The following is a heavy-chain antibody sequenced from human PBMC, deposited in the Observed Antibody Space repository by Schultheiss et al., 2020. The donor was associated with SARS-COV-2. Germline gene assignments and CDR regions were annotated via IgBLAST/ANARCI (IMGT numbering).Heavy chain of an antibody. J-gene: IGHJ1*01. V-gene: IGHV3-30*01. D-gene: IGHD6-13*01. CDR3: ARGIGRSGPGIAAAGPFQH. CDR1: GFTFSSYW. Sequence: GGSLRLSCAASGFTFSSYWMSWVRQAPGKGLEWVAVISYDGSNKYYADSVKGRFTISRDNSKNTLYLQMNSLRAEDTAVYYCARGIGRSGPGIAAAGPFQHWGQGTLVTVSS. CDR2: ISYDGSNK.